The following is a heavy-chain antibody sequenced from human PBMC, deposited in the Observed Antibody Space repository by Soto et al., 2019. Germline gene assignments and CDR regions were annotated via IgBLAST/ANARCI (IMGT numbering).Heavy chain of an antibody. CDR3: ASSDGRYDFWSGYGTFDY. J-gene: IGHJ4*02. Sequence: PSQTLSLTCAISGDSVSSNSAAWNWIRQSPSRGFEWLGRTYYRSKWYNDYAVSVKSRITINPDTSKNQFSLQLNSVTPEDTAVYYCASSDGRYDFWSGYGTFDYWGQGTLVTVSS. CDR1: GDSVSSNSAA. D-gene: IGHD3-3*01. CDR2: TYYRSKWYN. V-gene: IGHV6-1*01.